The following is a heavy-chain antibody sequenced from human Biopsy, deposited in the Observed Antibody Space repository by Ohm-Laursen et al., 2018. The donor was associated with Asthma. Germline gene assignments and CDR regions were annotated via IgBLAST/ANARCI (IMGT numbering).Heavy chain of an antibody. J-gene: IGHJ4*02. CDR2: INAGNGNT. Sequence: ASVKVSCKASGYTFISYAIHWVRQAPGQRLEWMGWINAGNGNTKYSQKFQGRVTITRDTSTSTAYMELRSLRSDDTAVYYCARDGPVGAPSDYWGQGTLVTVSS. D-gene: IGHD1-26*01. CDR3: ARDGPVGAPSDY. CDR1: GYTFISYA. V-gene: IGHV1-3*01.